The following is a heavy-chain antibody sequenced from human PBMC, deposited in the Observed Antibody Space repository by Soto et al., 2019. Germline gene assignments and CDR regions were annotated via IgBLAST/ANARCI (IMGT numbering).Heavy chain of an antibody. CDR1: DGSISSSRYY. V-gene: IGHV4-39*01. CDR2: IYYSGST. D-gene: IGHD6-13*01. J-gene: IGHJ4*02. CDR3: ASLYLIAAAGLFDY. Sequence: TSETLSLTCTVSDGSISSSRYYWGWIRQTPGKGLEWSGSIYYSGSTYYNPSLKSRVTISVDTSKNQFSLKLSSVTAADTAVYYCASLYLIAAAGLFDYWGQGTLVTVSS.